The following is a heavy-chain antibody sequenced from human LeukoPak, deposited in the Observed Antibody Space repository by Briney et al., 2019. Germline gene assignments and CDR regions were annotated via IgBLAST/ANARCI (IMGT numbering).Heavy chain of an antibody. CDR1: GFTFGSYS. D-gene: IGHD5-18*01. CDR2: ISSSSSYI. Sequence: GGSLRLSCAASGFTFGSYSMNWVRQAPGKGLEWVSSISSSSSYIYYADPVKGRFTISRDNAKNSLYLQMNSLRAEDTAVYYCARDNGRIQLWSSYMDVWGKGTTVTVSS. V-gene: IGHV3-21*01. CDR3: ARDNGRIQLWSSYMDV. J-gene: IGHJ6*03.